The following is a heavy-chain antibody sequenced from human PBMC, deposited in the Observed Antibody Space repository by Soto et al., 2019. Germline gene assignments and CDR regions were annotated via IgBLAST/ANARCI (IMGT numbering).Heavy chain of an antibody. V-gene: IGHV4-39*07. D-gene: IGHD6-13*01. CDR2: VYYTGST. CDR1: DGSISSRSNY. CDR3: ARAGSSWSKLRYFDY. Sequence: SETLSLTCTVSDGSISSRSNYWGWIRQPPGKGLEWIGNVYYTGSTYYNPSLKSRVTISVDTSKNQFSLKLSSVTAADTAVYYCARAGSSWSKLRYFDYWGQGTLVTVSS. J-gene: IGHJ4*02.